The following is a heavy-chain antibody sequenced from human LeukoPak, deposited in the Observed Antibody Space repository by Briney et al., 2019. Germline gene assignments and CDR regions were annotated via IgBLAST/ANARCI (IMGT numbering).Heavy chain of an antibody. CDR3: VQTTGWPGFDY. Sequence: PLETLSLTCTASGAPISRFYWNWVRQPPGKGLEWIGNIYRSVPTFFNPSLKSRVTLSVDTSKTQFSLQLASVTAADTAVYYCVQTTGWPGFDYWGQGVLVTVTS. D-gene: IGHD6-19*01. CDR1: GAPISRFY. J-gene: IGHJ4*02. CDR2: IYRSVPT. V-gene: IGHV4-4*09.